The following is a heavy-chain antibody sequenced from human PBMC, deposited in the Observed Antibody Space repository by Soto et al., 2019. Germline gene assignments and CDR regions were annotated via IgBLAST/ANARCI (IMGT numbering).Heavy chain of an antibody. CDR2: IYTSGST. CDR1: GVSISSYY. CDR3: GRDGVGATPLGWFDP. Sequence: SDTLSFTCTVSGVSISSYYGTWLRQPAGKGLEWIGRIYTSGSTNYNPSLKSRVTMSVDTSKNQFSLKLSSVTAADTAVYYCGRDGVGATPLGWFDPWGQGSLVTVSS. V-gene: IGHV4-4*07. D-gene: IGHD1-26*01. J-gene: IGHJ5*02.